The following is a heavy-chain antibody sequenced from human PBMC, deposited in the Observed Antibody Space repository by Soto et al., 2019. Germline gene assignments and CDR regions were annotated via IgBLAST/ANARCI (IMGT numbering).Heavy chain of an antibody. CDR3: ARGHSSGWYDDAFDI. CDR1: GFTFSSYW. J-gene: IGHJ3*02. D-gene: IGHD6-19*01. CDR2: IKQDESEK. Sequence: GGSLRLSCAASGFTFSSYWMSWVRQAPGKGLEWVANIKQDESEKYYVDSVKGRFTISRDNAKNSLYLQMNSLRAEDTAVYYCARGHSSGWYDDAFDIWGQGTMVTVSS. V-gene: IGHV3-7*01.